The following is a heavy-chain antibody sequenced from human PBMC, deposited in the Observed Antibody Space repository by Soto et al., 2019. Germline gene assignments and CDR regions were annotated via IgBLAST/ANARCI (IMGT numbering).Heavy chain of an antibody. J-gene: IGHJ6*02. V-gene: IGHV4-4*07. CDR2: TYITGDS. CDR3: ARDMRVFGGMDV. D-gene: IGHD3-3*01. CDR1: GGSITSYY. Sequence: SETLSLTCTVSGGSITSYYWSWIRQPAGKGLEGIGRTYITGDSNYSPSLKRRGTMSLDTSKNQFSLKLSSATAADTAVYYCARDMRVFGGMDVWGRGTTVTVSS.